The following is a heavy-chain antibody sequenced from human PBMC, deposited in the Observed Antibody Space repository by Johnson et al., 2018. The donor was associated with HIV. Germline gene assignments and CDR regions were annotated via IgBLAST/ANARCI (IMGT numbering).Heavy chain of an antibody. CDR2: ISWNIGSI. J-gene: IGHJ3*02. D-gene: IGHD3-3*01. CDR1: GFTFDDYA. Sequence: VQLVESGGGLVQPGRSLRLSCAASGFTFDDYAMHWVRQAPGKGLEWVSGISWNIGSIGYADSVKGRFTISRDNAKNSLYLQMNSLRAEDTAVYYCVLQFLEWLSSDAFDIWGQWTMVTFSS. CDR3: VLQFLEWLSSDAFDI. V-gene: IGHV3-9*01.